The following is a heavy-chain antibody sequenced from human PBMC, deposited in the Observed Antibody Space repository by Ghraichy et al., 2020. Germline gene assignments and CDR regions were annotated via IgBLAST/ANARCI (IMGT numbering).Heavy chain of an antibody. J-gene: IGHJ3*02. CDR1: GLTFSTSV. CDR2: INTSGGLT. V-gene: IGHV3-23*01. Sequence: GGSLRLSCAASGLTFSTSVMSWVRQAPGKGLEWVSSINTSGGLTYYADSVKGRFTISRDNSKKTLYLQMNSLRVEDTAVYYCAKGGRAGGAFDIWGQGTMVSVSS. D-gene: IGHD3-10*01. CDR3: AKGGRAGGAFDI.